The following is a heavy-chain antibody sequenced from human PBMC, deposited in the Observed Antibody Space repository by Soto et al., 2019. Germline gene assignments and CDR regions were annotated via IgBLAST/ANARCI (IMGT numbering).Heavy chain of an antibody. V-gene: IGHV3-23*01. CDR2: ISGGGDST. D-gene: IGHD2-21*02. CDR1: GFTFSSYA. J-gene: IGHJ4*02. Sequence: GGSLRLSCAASGFTFSSYAMSWVRQAPGKGLEWVSSISGGGDSTYYADSVKGRLTISRDNSRNTVYLQMSSLRAEDTALYYCAARGSGGVCRGCYFDYWGPGTLVTVSS. CDR3: AARGSGGVCRGCYFDY.